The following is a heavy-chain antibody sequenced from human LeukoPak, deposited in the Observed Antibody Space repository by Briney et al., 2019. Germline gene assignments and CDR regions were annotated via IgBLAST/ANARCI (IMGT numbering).Heavy chain of an antibody. CDR1: GFTFSSYA. CDR2: ICGSGCST. V-gene: IGHV3-23*01. J-gene: IGHJ4*02. Sequence: GGSLTLSCAASGFTFSSYAMSWLRQAPGQGLERVSAICGSGCSTYYADSVKGRFTISRDNSQNTLYLQMNSLRAEDTAVYYCAKGYGGDPGFDYWGQGTLVTVSS. CDR3: AKGYGGDPGFDY. D-gene: IGHD2-21*02.